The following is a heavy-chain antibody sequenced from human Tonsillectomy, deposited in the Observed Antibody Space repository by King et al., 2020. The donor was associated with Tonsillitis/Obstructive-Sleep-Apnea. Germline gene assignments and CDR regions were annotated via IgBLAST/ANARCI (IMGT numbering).Heavy chain of an antibody. V-gene: IGHV3-21*01. J-gene: IGHJ4*02. Sequence: VQLVESGGGLVKPGGSLRLSCAASGFTFSSYSMNWVRQAPGKGLEWDSSISSSSSYIYYADSVKGRFTISRDNAKNSLYLQMNSLRAEDTAVYYCASRDYGDYDDTFDYWGQGTLVTVSS. CDR1: GFTFSSYS. CDR2: ISSSSSYI. D-gene: IGHD4-17*01. CDR3: ASRDYGDYDDTFDY.